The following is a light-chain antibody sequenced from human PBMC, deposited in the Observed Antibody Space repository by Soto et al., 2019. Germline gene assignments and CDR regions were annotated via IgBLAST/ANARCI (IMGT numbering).Light chain of an antibody. J-gene: IGKJ5*01. CDR2: GVS. Sequence: DIMMAQSPDSLAVSLGERATINCKSSQSVLYSSNRKSYLAWYQQKPGQAPKFLIYGVSSRATGIPDRFSGSGSGTDFTLTISRLEPEDFAVYHCQQYGSSPLITFGQGTRLEIK. V-gene: IGKV4-1*01. CDR1: QSVLYSSNRKSY. CDR3: QQYGSSPLIT.